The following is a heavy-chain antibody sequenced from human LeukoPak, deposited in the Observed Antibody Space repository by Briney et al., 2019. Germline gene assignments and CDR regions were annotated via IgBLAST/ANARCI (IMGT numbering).Heavy chain of an antibody. J-gene: IGHJ3*02. V-gene: IGHV1-2*02. CDR2: INPNSGGT. Sequence: ASVKVSCKASGYTFTSYYMHWVRQAPGQGLEWMGWINPNSGGTNYAQKFQGRVTMTRDTSISTAYMELSRLRSDDTAVYYCATDSSGIPDAFDIWGQGTMVTVSS. CDR1: GYTFTSYY. D-gene: IGHD3-22*01. CDR3: ATDSSGIPDAFDI.